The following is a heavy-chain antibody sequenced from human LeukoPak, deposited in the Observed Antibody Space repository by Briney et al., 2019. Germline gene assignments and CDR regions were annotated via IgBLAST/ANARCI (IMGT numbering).Heavy chain of an antibody. CDR2: TRKKANRYTT. CDR1: GFTFSDHY. Sequence: GGSLRLSCAASGFTFSDHYMDWVRQAPGKGLEWVGHTRKKANRYTTEYAASVKGRFTISRDESKNSLYLQMNSLKTEDTAVYYCARGRGYYDSSGYLSYWGQGTLVTVSS. J-gene: IGHJ4*02. CDR3: ARGRGYYDSSGYLSY. D-gene: IGHD3-22*01. V-gene: IGHV3-72*01.